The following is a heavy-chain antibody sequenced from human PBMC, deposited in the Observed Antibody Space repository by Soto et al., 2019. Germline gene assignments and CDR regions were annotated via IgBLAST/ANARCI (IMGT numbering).Heavy chain of an antibody. CDR1: GFTFSSYS. CDR3: AKKVNSGPGSQYFDY. Sequence: GGSLRASCAASGFTFSSYSMSWVRQAPGKGLEWVSGFRTGGDDGTTYYADSVKGRFTISRDNSKNTLFLQMNRLRAEDTAIYYCAKKVNSGPGSQYFDYWGQGTMVTASS. D-gene: IGHD3-10*01. V-gene: IGHV3-23*01. CDR2: FRTGGDDGTT. J-gene: IGHJ4*02.